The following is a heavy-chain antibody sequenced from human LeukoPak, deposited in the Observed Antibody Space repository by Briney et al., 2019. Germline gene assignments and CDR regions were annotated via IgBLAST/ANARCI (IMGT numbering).Heavy chain of an antibody. D-gene: IGHD3-10*01. CDR3: ARVTYYYGSGSLYYFDY. CDR1: GGSISSGDYY. Sequence: TSETLSLACTVSGGSISSGDYYWSWIRQPPGKGLEWIGYIYYSGSTYYNPSLKSRVTISVDTSKNQFSLKLSSVTAADTAVYYCARVTYYYGSGSLYYFDYWGQGTLVTVSS. CDR2: IYYSGST. J-gene: IGHJ4*02. V-gene: IGHV4-30-4*01.